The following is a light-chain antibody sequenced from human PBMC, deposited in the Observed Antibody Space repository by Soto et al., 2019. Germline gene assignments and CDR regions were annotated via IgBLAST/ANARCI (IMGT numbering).Light chain of an antibody. Sequence: QSVLTQPASVSGSPGQSITISCTGTSSDVGGYNYVSWYQQHPGKAPKLLIYDVNNRPSGVSNRFSGSKSGNTASLTISGLQAEDEADYYCTSYTPTSTVIFGGGTKLTVL. J-gene: IGLJ2*01. CDR1: SSDVGGYNY. CDR3: TSYTPTSTVI. CDR2: DVN. V-gene: IGLV2-14*03.